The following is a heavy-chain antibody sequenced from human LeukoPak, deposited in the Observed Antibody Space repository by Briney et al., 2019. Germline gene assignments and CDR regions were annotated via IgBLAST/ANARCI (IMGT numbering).Heavy chain of an antibody. J-gene: IGHJ3*02. CDR3: ARRKMGDGYNRGNDAFDI. V-gene: IGHV3-23*01. Sequence: PGGSLRLSCAASGFTFSSYAMSWVRQAPGKGLEWVSAISGSGGSTYYADSVKGRFTISRDNSKNTLYLQMNSLRAEDTAVYYCARRKMGDGYNRGNDAFDIWGQGTMVTVSS. CDR1: GFTFSSYA. CDR2: ISGSGGST. D-gene: IGHD5-24*01.